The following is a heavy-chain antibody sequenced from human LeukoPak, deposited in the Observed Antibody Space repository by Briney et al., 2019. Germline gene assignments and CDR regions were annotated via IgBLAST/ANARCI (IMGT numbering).Heavy chain of an antibody. V-gene: IGHV4-61*01. CDR3: ARSISYYDFWSGYSHTNWFDP. CDR2: IYYSGST. Sequence: SETLSLTCTVSGGSVSSGSYYWSWIRQPPGKGLEWIGYIYYSGSTNYNPSLKSRVTISVDTSKNQFSLKLSSVTAADTAVYYCARSISYYDFWSGYSHTNWFDPWGQRTLVTVSS. J-gene: IGHJ5*02. CDR1: GGSVSSGSYY. D-gene: IGHD3-3*01.